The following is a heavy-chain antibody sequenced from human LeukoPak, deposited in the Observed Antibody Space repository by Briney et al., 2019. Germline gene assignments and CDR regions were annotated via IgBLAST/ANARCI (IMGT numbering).Heavy chain of an antibody. V-gene: IGHV4-4*02. Sequence: SGTLSLTCAVSGGSISSSNWWSWVRQPPGKGLEWIGEIYHSGSTNYNPSLKSRVTISVDKSKNQFSLKLSSVTAADTAVYYCARGRVGYDSSGHYPFGGQYYFDYWGQGTLVTVSS. CDR1: GGSISSSNW. CDR2: IYHSGST. D-gene: IGHD3-22*01. J-gene: IGHJ4*02. CDR3: ARGRVGYDSSGHYPFGGQYYFDY.